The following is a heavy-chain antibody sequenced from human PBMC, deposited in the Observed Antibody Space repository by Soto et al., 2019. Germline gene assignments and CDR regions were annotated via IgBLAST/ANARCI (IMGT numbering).Heavy chain of an antibody. D-gene: IGHD3-3*01. CDR3: AKSLWGFWSGYPGSYYYYGMDV. J-gene: IGHJ6*02. CDR1: GFTFSSYG. Sequence: PGGSLRLSCAASGFTFSSYGMHWVRQAPGKGLEWVAVISSDGSEKYYADSVKGRFTISRDNSKNTLYLQMNSLRAEDTAVYYCAKSLWGFWSGYPGSYYYYGMDVWGQGTMVTVSS. CDR2: ISSDGSEK. V-gene: IGHV3-30*18.